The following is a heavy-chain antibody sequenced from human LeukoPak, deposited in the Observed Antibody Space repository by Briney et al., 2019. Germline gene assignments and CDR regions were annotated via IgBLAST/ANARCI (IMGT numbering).Heavy chain of an antibody. J-gene: IGHJ4*02. V-gene: IGHV3-7*01. D-gene: IGHD2/OR15-2a*01. CDR3: ASVDFDNNAHYHYYLPN. CDR2: IKQDGSQK. Sequence: GGSLRLSCAASGFRFNRFSMSWVRQTPGKGLEWVANIKQDGSQKEYADSVKGRFAISRDIANNFLDLQMNSLRAEDTGVYYCASVDFDNNAHYHYYLPNWGQGTRVTVSS. CDR1: GFRFNRFS.